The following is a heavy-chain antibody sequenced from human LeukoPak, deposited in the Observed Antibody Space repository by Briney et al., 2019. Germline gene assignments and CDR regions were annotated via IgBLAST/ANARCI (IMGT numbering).Heavy chain of an antibody. Sequence: PGRSLRLSCAASGFTFSSYAMHWVRQAPGNGLEWVAVISYDGSNKYYADSVKGRFTISRDNSKNTLYLQMNSLRAEDTAVYYCARGLVVAFDYWGQGTLVTVSS. CDR1: GFTFSSYA. J-gene: IGHJ4*02. V-gene: IGHV3-30-3*01. CDR2: ISYDGSNK. CDR3: ARGLVVAFDY. D-gene: IGHD6-19*01.